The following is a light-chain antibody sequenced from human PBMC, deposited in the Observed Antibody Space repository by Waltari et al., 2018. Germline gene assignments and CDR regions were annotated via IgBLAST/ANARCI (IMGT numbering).Light chain of an antibody. CDR1: SSDVGGYNY. CDR2: DVT. CDR3: CSFRSSSTWV. Sequence: QSALTQPASVSGSPGQSITISCPGTSSDVGGYNYFSWYQQHPGKAPKLMIYDVTNRPSGVSNRFSGSKSGNTASLTISGLQAEDEADYYCCSFRSSSTWVFGGGTKLTVL. V-gene: IGLV2-14*01. J-gene: IGLJ3*02.